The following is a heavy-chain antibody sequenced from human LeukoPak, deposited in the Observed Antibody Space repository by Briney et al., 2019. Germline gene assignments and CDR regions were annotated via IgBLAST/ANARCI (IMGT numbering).Heavy chain of an antibody. Sequence: GGSLRLSCAASGFTVSSNYMSWVRQAPGKGLEWVSVIYSGGSTYYADSVKGRFTISRDNSKNTLYLQMNSLRAEDTAVYYCASAKVYRLYYYYYYMDVWGKGTTVTVSS. V-gene: IGHV3-53*01. D-gene: IGHD4-11*01. J-gene: IGHJ6*03. CDR2: IYSGGST. CDR1: GFTVSSNY. CDR3: ASAKVYRLYYYYYYMDV.